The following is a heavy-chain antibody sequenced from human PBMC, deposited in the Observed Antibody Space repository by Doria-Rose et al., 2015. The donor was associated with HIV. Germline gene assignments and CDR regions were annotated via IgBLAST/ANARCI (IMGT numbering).Heavy chain of an antibody. CDR2: IFSDDER. CDR1: GVSLSSPGMG. Sequence: QVQLVQSGPVLVKPTETLTLTCTVSGVSLSSPGMGVSWIRQPPGKALEWLANIFSDDERSYKTSLKSRLTISRCTSKSQLVLTMTDMDPVDTATYYCARIKSSGWYHKYYFDFWGQGTLVIVSA. J-gene: IGHJ4*02. V-gene: IGHV2-26*01. D-gene: IGHD6-13*01. CDR3: ARIKSSGWYHKYYFDF.